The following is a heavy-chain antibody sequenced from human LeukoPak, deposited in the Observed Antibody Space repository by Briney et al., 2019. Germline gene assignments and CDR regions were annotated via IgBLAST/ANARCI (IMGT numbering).Heavy chain of an antibody. CDR1: GFTFSDYS. Sequence: GGSLRLSCAASGFTFSDYSMNWVRQAPGKGLEWVSSISSSSSYIYYADSVKGRFTISRDNAKNSLYLQMNSLRAEDTAVYYCARGGLYCSSTSCYGGDYWGQGTLVTVSS. D-gene: IGHD2-2*01. J-gene: IGHJ4*02. V-gene: IGHV3-21*01. CDR2: ISSSSSYI. CDR3: ARGGLYCSSTSCYGGDY.